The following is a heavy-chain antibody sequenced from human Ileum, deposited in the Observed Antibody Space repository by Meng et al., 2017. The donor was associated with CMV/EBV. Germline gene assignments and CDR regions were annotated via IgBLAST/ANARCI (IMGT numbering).Heavy chain of an antibody. Sequence: SELRSPTCTVPAGSTTNNNYYWGWIRQPPGKGLEWIGHMYYTGTSYYDPSLKSRVTISIDTSKNQFYLDLNSVTAADTAVYYCARDGREGYNYYYFDNWGQGMLVTVSS. CDR3: ARDGREGYNYYYFDN. CDR2: MYYTGTS. D-gene: IGHD5-24*01. CDR1: AGSTTNNNYY. J-gene: IGHJ4*02. V-gene: IGHV4-39*07.